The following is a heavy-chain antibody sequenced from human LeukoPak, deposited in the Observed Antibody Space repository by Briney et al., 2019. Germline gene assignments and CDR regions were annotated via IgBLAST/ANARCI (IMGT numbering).Heavy chain of an antibody. D-gene: IGHD6-13*01. V-gene: IGHV3-23*01. CDR1: GFTFSSYA. Sequence: PGGSLRLSCAASGFTFSSYAMSWVRQAPGKGLEWVSAISGSGGSTFYADSVKGRFTISRDNSKNTLYLQMNSLRAEDTAVYYCAKAKGAGQQLDPEFDYWGQGTLVTVSS. CDR3: AKAKGAGQQLDPEFDY. CDR2: ISGSGGST. J-gene: IGHJ4*02.